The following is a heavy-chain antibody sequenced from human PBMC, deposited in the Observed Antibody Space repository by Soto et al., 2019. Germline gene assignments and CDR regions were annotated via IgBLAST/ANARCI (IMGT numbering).Heavy chain of an antibody. D-gene: IGHD6-13*01. CDR1: GYTFTSYG. J-gene: IGHJ6*02. Sequence: ASVKVCCKASGYTFTSYGISWVRQAPGQGLEWMGWISAYNGNTNYAQKLQGRVTMTTDTSTSTAYMELRSLRSDDTAVYYCAREGGTAAGTWYYHYGMDVWGQGTTVTVSS. V-gene: IGHV1-18*01. CDR3: AREGGTAAGTWYYHYGMDV. CDR2: ISAYNGNT.